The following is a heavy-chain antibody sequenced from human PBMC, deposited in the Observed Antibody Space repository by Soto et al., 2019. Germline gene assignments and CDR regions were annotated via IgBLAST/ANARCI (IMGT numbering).Heavy chain of an antibody. V-gene: IGHV4-59*12. CDR3: ARTVATTGYYYGMDV. CDR2: IYYSGST. D-gene: IGHD6-19*01. CDR1: GGSLSSYY. J-gene: IGHJ6*02. Sequence: SETLSLTCTVSGGSLSSYYWSWIRQPPGKGLEWIGYIYYSGSTNYNPSLKSRVTISVDTSKNQFSLKLSSVTAADTAVYYCARTVATTGYYYGMDVWGQGTTVTVSS.